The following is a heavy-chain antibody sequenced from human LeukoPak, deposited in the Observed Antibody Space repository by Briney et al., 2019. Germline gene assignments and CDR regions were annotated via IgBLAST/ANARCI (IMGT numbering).Heavy chain of an antibody. CDR1: GFTFSSYA. CDR3: TTVGYCSSTSCYGLSSDY. D-gene: IGHD2-2*01. CDR2: IKSKTDGGTT. J-gene: IGHJ4*02. Sequence: GGSLRLSCAASGFTFSSYAMSWVRQAPGKGLEWVGRIKSKTDGGTTDYAAPVKGRFTISRDDSKNTLYLQMNSLKTEDTAVYYCTTVGYCSSTSCYGLSSDYWGQGTLVTVSS. V-gene: IGHV3-15*01.